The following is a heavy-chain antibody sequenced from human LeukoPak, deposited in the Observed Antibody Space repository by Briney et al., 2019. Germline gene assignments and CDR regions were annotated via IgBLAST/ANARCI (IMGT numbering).Heavy chain of an antibody. CDR3: AKVFRPTDYYDSSGPYYFDY. CDR1: GFTFSSYA. CDR2: ISGSGGST. V-gene: IGHV3-23*01. Sequence: GGSLRLSCAASGFTFSSYAMSWVRQAPGKGLEWVSAISGSGGSTYYADSVKGRFTISRDNSKNTLYLQMNSLRAEDTAVYYCAKVFRPTDYYDSSGPYYFDYWGQGTLVTVSS. D-gene: IGHD3-22*01. J-gene: IGHJ4*02.